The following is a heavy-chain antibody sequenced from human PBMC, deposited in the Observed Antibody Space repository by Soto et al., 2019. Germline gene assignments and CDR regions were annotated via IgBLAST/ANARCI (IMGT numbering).Heavy chain of an antibody. CDR2: ISGSGGST. Sequence: LRLSCAASGFTFSSYAMSWVRQAPGKGLDWVSAISGSGGSTYYADSVKGRFTISRDNSKNTLYLQMNSLRAEDTAVYYCAKDRAGRDIVVVPAALPLDYWGRGTLVTVSS. CDR3: AKDRAGRDIVVVPAALPLDY. V-gene: IGHV3-23*01. J-gene: IGHJ4*02. D-gene: IGHD2-2*01. CDR1: GFTFSSYA.